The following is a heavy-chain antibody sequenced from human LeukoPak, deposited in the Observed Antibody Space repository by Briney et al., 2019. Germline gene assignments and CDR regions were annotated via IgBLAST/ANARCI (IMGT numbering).Heavy chain of an antibody. Sequence: SEGLSLTCAVYGGSFSGYYWSWIRQPPGKGLEWIGEINHSGSTNYNPSLKSRVAISVDTSKNQFSLKLSSVTAADTAVYYCASRRGWLRPTVWGQGTLVTVSS. V-gene: IGHV4-34*01. CDR3: ASRRGWLRPTV. CDR2: INHSGST. D-gene: IGHD5-12*01. J-gene: IGHJ4*02. CDR1: GGSFSGYY.